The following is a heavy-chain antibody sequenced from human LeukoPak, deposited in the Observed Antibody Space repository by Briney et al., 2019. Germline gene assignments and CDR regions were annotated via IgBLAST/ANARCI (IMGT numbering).Heavy chain of an antibody. CDR3: ARGDLYIVVVPAAIWWFDP. CDR2: INHSGST. Sequence: SETLSLTCAVYGGSFSGYYWSWIRQPPGKGLEWIGEINHSGSTNYNPSLKSRVTISVDTAKNQFSLKLSSVTAADTAAYYCARGDLYIVVVPAAIWWFDPWGQGTLVTVSS. J-gene: IGHJ5*02. D-gene: IGHD2-2*01. V-gene: IGHV4-34*01. CDR1: GGSFSGYY.